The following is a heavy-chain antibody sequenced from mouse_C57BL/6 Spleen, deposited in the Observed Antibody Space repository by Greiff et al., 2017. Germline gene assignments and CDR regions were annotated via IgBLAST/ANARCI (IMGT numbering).Heavy chain of an antibody. J-gene: IGHJ3*01. Sequence: QVQLKQSGAELAKPGASVKLSCKASGYTFTSYWMHWVKQRPGQGLEWIGYINPSSGYTKYNQKFKDKATLTADKSSSTAYMQLSSLTYEDSAVYYCARCYYDYGAWFAYWGQGTLVTVSA. D-gene: IGHD2-4*01. CDR3: ARCYYDYGAWFAY. V-gene: IGHV1-7*01. CDR1: GYTFTSYW. CDR2: INPSSGYT.